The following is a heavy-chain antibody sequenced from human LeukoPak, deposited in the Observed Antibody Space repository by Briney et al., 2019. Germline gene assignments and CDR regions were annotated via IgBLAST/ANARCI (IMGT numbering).Heavy chain of an antibody. CDR3: ARLSGRDYYFDY. D-gene: IGHD3-10*01. Sequence: SETLSLTCTVSGGSISSSSYYWGWIRQPPGKGLEWIGSIYYSGSTYYNPSLKSRVTISVDTSKNQFSLKLGSVTAADTAVYYWARLSGRDYYFDYWGQGTLVTVSS. CDR2: IYYSGST. V-gene: IGHV4-39*01. CDR1: GGSISSSSYY. J-gene: IGHJ4*02.